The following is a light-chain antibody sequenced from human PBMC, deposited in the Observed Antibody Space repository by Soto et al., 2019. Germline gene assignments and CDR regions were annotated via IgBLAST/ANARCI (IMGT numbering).Light chain of an antibody. Sequence: DIVMTKSPAFLAVSLGERATINCKSSQSVLSRSTNKNHLAWYQQKPRQPPKLLIYWATTRESGVPDRFSGSGSGTDFTLTISNLQAEDVAVYYCQHYHSRPQTFGQGTKVDIK. CDR3: QHYHSRPQT. J-gene: IGKJ1*01. V-gene: IGKV4-1*01. CDR2: WAT. CDR1: QSVLSRSTNKNH.